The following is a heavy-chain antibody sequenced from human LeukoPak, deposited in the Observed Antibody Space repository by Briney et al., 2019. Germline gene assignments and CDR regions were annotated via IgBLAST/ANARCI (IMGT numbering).Heavy chain of an antibody. Sequence: SETLSLTCTVSGGSISSYYWSWLRQPPGKGLEWIGYIYYSGSTNYNPSLKSRVTISVDTSKNQFSLKLSSVTAADTAVYYCARDCSSTSCYTGMDVWGQGTTVTVSS. D-gene: IGHD2-2*02. V-gene: IGHV4-59*01. CDR1: GGSISSYY. CDR2: IYYSGST. CDR3: ARDCSSTSCYTGMDV. J-gene: IGHJ6*02.